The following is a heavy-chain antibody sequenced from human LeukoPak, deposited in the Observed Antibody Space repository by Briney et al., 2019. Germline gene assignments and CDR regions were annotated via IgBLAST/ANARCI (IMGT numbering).Heavy chain of an antibody. CDR3: ARDPLCPQ. V-gene: IGHV3-7*01. CDR1: GFTFSSYA. D-gene: IGHD5/OR15-5a*01. J-gene: IGHJ4*02. Sequence: GGSLRLSCAASGFTFSSYAMSWVRQVPGKGLEWVANIKQDGSEKYYVDSVKGRFTISRDNANNSLYLQMNSLRDEDTAIYYCARDPLCPQWGQGTLVTVSS. CDR2: IKQDGSEK.